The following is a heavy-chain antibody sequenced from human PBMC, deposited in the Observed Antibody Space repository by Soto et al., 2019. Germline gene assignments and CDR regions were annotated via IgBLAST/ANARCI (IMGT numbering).Heavy chain of an antibody. CDR3: DFFFRGENGRGGAVPFFAS. D-gene: IGHD2-21*01. CDR1: GFSLSTNGVG. J-gene: IGHJ5*02. V-gene: IGHV2-5*02. CDR2: IYWDDEE. Sequence: GPTLVNPTQTLTLTCTFSGFSLSTNGVGVGWIRQPPGKALEWLALIYWDDEERYSPSLKTRLTLIKDTSKNQVVLVMTNMDPGDKAIFYCDFFFRGENGRGGAVPFFASWGKGTPVPVSP.